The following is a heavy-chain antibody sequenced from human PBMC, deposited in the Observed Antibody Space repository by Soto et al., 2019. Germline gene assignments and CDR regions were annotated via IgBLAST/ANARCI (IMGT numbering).Heavy chain of an antibody. D-gene: IGHD3-22*01. CDR2: IYHGGST. V-gene: IGHV4-38-2*01. CDR1: GYSISSGYY. Sequence: SLTCAVSGYSISSGYYSGCLRQPPGKGLEWIGSIYHGGSTYYNPALNSRVTLSIDMTNNHVSLILNSVTAADTADYYCARVGTWVPYYYDRSHYTFDNWFDPWGQGTLVTVSS. J-gene: IGHJ5*02. CDR3: ARVGTWVPYYYDRSHYTFDNWFDP.